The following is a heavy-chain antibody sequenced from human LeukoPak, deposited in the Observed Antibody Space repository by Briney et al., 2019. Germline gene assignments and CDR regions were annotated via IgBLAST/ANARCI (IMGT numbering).Heavy chain of an antibody. CDR2: IIPILGIA. V-gene: IGHV1-69*04. J-gene: IGHJ4*02. D-gene: IGHD5-18*01. CDR3: ARDNYSYGYDY. CDR1: GGTFSSYA. Sequence: ASVKVSCKASGGTFSSYAISWVRQAPGQGLEWMGRIIPILGIANYAQKFQGRVTITADKSTSTACMELSSLGSEDTAVYYCARDNYSYGYDYWGQGTLVTVSS.